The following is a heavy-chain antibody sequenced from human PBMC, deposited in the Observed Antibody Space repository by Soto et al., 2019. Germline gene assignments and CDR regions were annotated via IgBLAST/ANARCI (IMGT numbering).Heavy chain of an antibody. CDR2: IYHSGST. J-gene: IGHJ4*02. CDR1: GGSISSSNW. D-gene: IGHD6-13*01. V-gene: IGHV4-4*02. CDR3: ARAGFVAGTPCYY. Sequence: QVQLQESGPGLVKPAGTLSLTCAVSGGSISSSNWWSWVRQPPGKGLEWIGEIYHSGSTNYNPSLKSRVTIAVDKSKHQFSLKLRSVTAADTAVYYCARAGFVAGTPCYYWGQGTLVTVA.